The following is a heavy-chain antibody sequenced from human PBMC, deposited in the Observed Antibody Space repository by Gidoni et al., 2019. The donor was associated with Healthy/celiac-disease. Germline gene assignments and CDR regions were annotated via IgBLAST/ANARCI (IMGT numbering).Heavy chain of an antibody. V-gene: IGHV3-48*03. CDR1: GFTFSSYE. D-gene: IGHD1-26*01. Sequence: EVQLVESGGGLVQPGGSLRLSCAASGFTFSSYEMNWVRQAPGKGLEWVSYISSSGSTIYYADSVKGRFTISRDNAKNSLYLQMNSLRAEDTAVYYCARDGPLVGATTLEPFDYWGQGTLVTVSS. CDR2: ISSSGSTI. J-gene: IGHJ4*02. CDR3: ARDGPLVGATTLEPFDY.